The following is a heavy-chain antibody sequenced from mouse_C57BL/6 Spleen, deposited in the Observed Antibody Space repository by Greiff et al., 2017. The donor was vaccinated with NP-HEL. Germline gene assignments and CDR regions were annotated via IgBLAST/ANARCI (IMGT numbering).Heavy chain of an antibody. Sequence: VQLKESGGDLVKPGGSLKLSCAASGFTFSSYGMSWVRQTPDKRLEWVATISSGGSYTYYPDSVKGRFTISRDNAKNTLYLQMSSLKSEDTAMYYCARQVIYYDYFDYWGQGTTLTVSS. CDR1: GFTFSSYG. CDR3: ARQVIYYDYFDY. D-gene: IGHD2-4*01. CDR2: ISSGGSYT. V-gene: IGHV5-6*01. J-gene: IGHJ2*01.